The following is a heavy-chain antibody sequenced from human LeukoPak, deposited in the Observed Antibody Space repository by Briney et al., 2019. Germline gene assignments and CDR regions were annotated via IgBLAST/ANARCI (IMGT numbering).Heavy chain of an antibody. CDR3: TRAGHIVVVTAILGGWSNDAFDI. J-gene: IGHJ3*02. D-gene: IGHD2-21*02. CDR2: IRSKAYGGTT. CDR1: RFTFGDYA. Sequence: GGSLRLSCTASRFTFGDYAMSWFRQAPGKGLEWVGFIRSKAYGGTTEYAASVKGRFTISRDDSKSIAYLQMNSLKTEDTAVYYCTRAGHIVVVTAILGGWSNDAFDIWGQGTMVTVPS. V-gene: IGHV3-49*03.